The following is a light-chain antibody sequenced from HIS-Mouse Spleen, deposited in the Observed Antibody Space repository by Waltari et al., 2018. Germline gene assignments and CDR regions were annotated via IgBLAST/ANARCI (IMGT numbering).Light chain of an antibody. CDR2: EDS. CDR3: YSTDSSGNHRV. Sequence: SYDLTQPPSVSVSPGQTARITCSGDALPEKYDAWYQQNSGQAPGLVIYEDSKRPSGIPERFYGSSSGTMATLTISGAQVEDEADYYCYSTDSSGNHRVFGGGTKLTVL. CDR1: ALPEKY. V-gene: IGLV3-10*01. J-gene: IGLJ2*01.